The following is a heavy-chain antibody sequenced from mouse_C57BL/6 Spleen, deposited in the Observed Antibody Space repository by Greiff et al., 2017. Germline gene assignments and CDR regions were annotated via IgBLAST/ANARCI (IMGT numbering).Heavy chain of an antibody. V-gene: IGHV1-5*01. CDR1: GYTFTSYW. J-gene: IGHJ2*01. CDR3: TRSYYYGSSHYFDY. Sequence: EVQVVESGTVLARPGASVKMSCKTSGYTFTSYWMHWVKQRPGQGLEWIGAIYPGNSDTSYNQKFKGKAKLTAVTSASTAYMELSSLTNEDSAVYYCTRSYYYGSSHYFDYWGQGTTLTVSS. CDR2: IYPGNSDT. D-gene: IGHD1-1*01.